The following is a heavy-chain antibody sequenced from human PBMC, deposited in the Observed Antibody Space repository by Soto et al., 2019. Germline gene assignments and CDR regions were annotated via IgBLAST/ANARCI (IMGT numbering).Heavy chain of an antibody. CDR3: AKDPPSSVKRFFSVATTIDP. Sequence: GGSLRLSCAASGFTFSSYGMHWVRQAPGKGLEWVAVISYDGSNKYYADSVKGRFTISRDNSKNTLYLQMNSLRAEDTAVYYCAKDPPSSVKRFFSVATTIDPWGQGTLVTVSS. CDR1: GFTFSSYG. V-gene: IGHV3-30*18. CDR2: ISYDGSNK. D-gene: IGHD3-3*01. J-gene: IGHJ5*02.